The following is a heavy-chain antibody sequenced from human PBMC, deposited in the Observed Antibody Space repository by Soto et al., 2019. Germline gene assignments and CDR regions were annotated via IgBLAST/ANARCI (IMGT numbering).Heavy chain of an antibody. CDR3: ARFSGYDFLPYYYMDV. Sequence: PSQTLSLTCAISGDSVSSNSAAWNWIGQSPSRGLEWLGRTYYRSKWYNDYAVSVKSRITINPDTSKNQFSLQLNSVTPEDTAVYYCARFSGYDFLPYYYMDVWGKGTTVTVSS. CDR1: GDSVSSNSAA. V-gene: IGHV6-1*01. J-gene: IGHJ6*03. CDR2: TYYRSKWYN. D-gene: IGHD5-12*01.